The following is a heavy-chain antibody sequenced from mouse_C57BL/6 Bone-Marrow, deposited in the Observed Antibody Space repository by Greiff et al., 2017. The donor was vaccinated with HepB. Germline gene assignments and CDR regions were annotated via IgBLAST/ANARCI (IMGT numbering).Heavy chain of an antibody. Sequence: QVQLQQPGAEPVRPGSSVKLSCKASGYTFTSYWMHWVKQRPIQGLEWIGNIDPSDSETHYNQKFKDKATLTVDKSSSTAYMQLSSLTSEDSAVYYCARGKVSTVVEMDYWGQGTSVTVSS. V-gene: IGHV1-52*01. CDR3: ARGKVSTVVEMDY. CDR1: GYTFTSYW. CDR2: IDPSDSET. D-gene: IGHD1-1*01. J-gene: IGHJ4*01.